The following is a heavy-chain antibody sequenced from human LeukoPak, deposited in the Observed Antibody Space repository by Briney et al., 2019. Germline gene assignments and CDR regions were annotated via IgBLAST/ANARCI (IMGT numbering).Heavy chain of an antibody. D-gene: IGHD4-17*01. CDR2: IYYSGST. CDR3: AREGAVTTYHYYYYMDV. CDR1: GGSISSYY. J-gene: IGHJ6*03. V-gene: IGHV4-59*12. Sequence: SETLSLTCTVSGGSISSYYWSWIRQPPGKGLEWIGYIYYSGSTYYNPSLKSRVTISVDTSKNQFSLKLSSVTAADTAVYYCAREGAVTTYHYYYYMDVWGKGTTVTVSS.